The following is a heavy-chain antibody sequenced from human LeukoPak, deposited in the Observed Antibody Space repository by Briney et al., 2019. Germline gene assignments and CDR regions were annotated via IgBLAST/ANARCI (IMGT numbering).Heavy chain of an antibody. Sequence: GGSLRLSCAASGFTFDDYAMHWVRQAPGKGLEWVSGISWNSGSIGYADSVKGRFTISRDNAKNSLYLQMNSLRAEDTALYYCAKETTGGAFDIWGKGKMVTASP. CDR2: ISWNSGSI. CDR1: GFTFDDYA. CDR3: AKETTGGAFDI. J-gene: IGHJ3*02. V-gene: IGHV3-9*01. D-gene: IGHD1-1*01.